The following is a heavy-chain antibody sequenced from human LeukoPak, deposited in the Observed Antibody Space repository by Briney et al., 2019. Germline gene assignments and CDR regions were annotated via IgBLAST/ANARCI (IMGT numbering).Heavy chain of an antibody. CDR3: AKRVHSASWYAAFDY. D-gene: IGHD6-13*01. J-gene: IGHJ4*02. V-gene: IGHV3-23*01. CDR2: ISSNNGTT. CDR1: GYSFSNYV. Sequence: PGGSLRLSCAASGYSFSNYVMTWVRQAPGKGLEWVSGISSNNGTTYYADSVKGRFTISRDNSKNTLYLQMNSLRAEDTAVYYCAKRVHSASWYAAFDYWGQGTLVTVSS.